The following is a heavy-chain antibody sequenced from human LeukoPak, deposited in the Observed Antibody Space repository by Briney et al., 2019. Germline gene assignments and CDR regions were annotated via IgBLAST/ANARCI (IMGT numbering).Heavy chain of an antibody. J-gene: IGHJ4*02. D-gene: IGHD3-22*01. CDR1: GYTFTGYY. CDR3: ARDLPNYYDSSGYYYELDY. CDR2: INPNSGGT. Sequence: ASVKVSCKASGYTFTGYYMHWVRQAPGQGLEWMGWINPNSGGTNYAQKFQGRVTMTRDTSISTAYMELSRLRSDDTAVYYCARDLPNYYDSSGYYYELDYWGQGTLVTVSS. V-gene: IGHV1-2*02.